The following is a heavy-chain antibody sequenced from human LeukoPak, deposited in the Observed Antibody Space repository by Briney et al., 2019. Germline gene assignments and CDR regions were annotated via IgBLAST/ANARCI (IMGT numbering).Heavy chain of an antibody. D-gene: IGHD2-8*02. CDR2: ISYHGIYK. CDR1: GFTFSHYA. V-gene: IGHV3-30-3*01. Sequence: GRSLRLSCAASGFTFSHYAMHWVRQAPGKGLEWVAVISYHGIYKYYADSVKGRFTISRDNSKNTLYLQMNSLRAEDTAVYYCARALVLGPFDYWGQGTLVTVSS. CDR3: ARALVLGPFDY. J-gene: IGHJ4*02.